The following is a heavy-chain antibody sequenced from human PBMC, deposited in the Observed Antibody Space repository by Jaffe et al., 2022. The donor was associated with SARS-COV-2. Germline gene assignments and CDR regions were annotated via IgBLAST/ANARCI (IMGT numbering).Heavy chain of an antibody. CDR3: ARGTFEYNDFWSGYRNWFDP. J-gene: IGHJ5*02. CDR2: IYTGGTT. V-gene: IGHV4-61*02. Sequence: QVQLQESGPGLVKPSQTLSLACTVSGGSISSGSYFWTWIRQPAGKGLEWIGRIYTGGTTYYNPSLKSRVTISADTSKNQFSLKLTSVTAADTAVYFCARGTFEYNDFWSGYRNWFDPWGQGTLVTVSS. D-gene: IGHD3-3*01. CDR1: GGSISSGSYF.